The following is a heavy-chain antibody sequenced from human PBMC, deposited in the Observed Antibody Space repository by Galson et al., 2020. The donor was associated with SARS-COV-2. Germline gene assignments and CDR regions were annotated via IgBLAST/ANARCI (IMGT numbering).Heavy chain of an antibody. Sequence: ASVKVSYKASGYRFTSYYMHWVRQAPGQGLEWMGIINPTGGYTSSAQKFQGRVTMTRDTSTSTVYMELSSLRSDDTAVYYCARDRDALAAGHLGVNYWGQGTLVTVSS. J-gene: IGHJ4*02. D-gene: IGHD2-21*01. CDR3: ARDRDALAAGHLGVNY. V-gene: IGHV1-46*03. CDR1: GYRFTSYY. CDR2: INPTGGYT.